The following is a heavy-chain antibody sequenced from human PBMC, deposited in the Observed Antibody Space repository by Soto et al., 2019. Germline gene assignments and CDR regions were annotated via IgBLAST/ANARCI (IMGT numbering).Heavy chain of an antibody. V-gene: IGHV3-9*01. CDR2: ISWNSGSI. Sequence: EVQLVESGGGLVQPGRSLRLSCAASGFTFDDYAMHWVRQAPGKGLEWVSGISWNSGSIAYADSVKGRFTISRDNAKNSLYLQMNSLRAEDTALYYCATQGRGGTDYWGQGTLVTVSS. CDR3: ATQGRGGTDY. J-gene: IGHJ4*02. CDR1: GFTFDDYA. D-gene: IGHD3-10*01.